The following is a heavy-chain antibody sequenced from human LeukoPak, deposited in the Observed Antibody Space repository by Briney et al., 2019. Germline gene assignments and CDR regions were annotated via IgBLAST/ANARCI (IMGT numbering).Heavy chain of an antibody. Sequence: GGSLRLSCAASRFPFSSYSMNWVRQAPAKGLEWVSSISSSSSYIYYADSVKRRFTISIDNAKNSLYLQMNNLRAEDTAVYYCAKKRGGSGYYPFDYWGQGTLVTVSS. CDR1: RFPFSSYS. CDR3: AKKRGGSGYYPFDY. D-gene: IGHD2-15*01. J-gene: IGHJ4*02. CDR2: ISSSSSYI. V-gene: IGHV3-21*03.